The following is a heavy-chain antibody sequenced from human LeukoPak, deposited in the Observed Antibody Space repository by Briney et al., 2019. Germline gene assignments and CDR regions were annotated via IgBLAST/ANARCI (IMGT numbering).Heavy chain of an antibody. V-gene: IGHV3-23*01. CDR3: ARDRKQYYYYYGMDV. CDR2: ISGSGGST. Sequence: RGGSLRLSCEASGFTFSSYWMNWVRQAPGKGLEWVSAISGSGGSTYYADSVKGRFTISRDNSKNTLYLQMNSLRAEDTAVYYCARDRKQYYYYYGMDVWGQGTTVTVSS. CDR1: GFTFSSYW. J-gene: IGHJ6*02. D-gene: IGHD6-19*01.